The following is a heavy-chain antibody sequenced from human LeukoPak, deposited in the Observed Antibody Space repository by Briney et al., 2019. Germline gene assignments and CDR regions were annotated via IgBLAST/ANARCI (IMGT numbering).Heavy chain of an antibody. CDR3: ASSSQMVRGVANFDY. Sequence: GGSLRLSCAASGFTFSSYSMNWVRQAPGKGLEWVSYIRSSGSTIYYADSVKGRFTISRDNAKNSLYLQMNSLRAEDTAVYYCASSSQMVRGVANFDYWGQGTLVTVSS. V-gene: IGHV3-48*04. D-gene: IGHD3-10*01. J-gene: IGHJ4*02. CDR2: IRSSGSTI. CDR1: GFTFSSYS.